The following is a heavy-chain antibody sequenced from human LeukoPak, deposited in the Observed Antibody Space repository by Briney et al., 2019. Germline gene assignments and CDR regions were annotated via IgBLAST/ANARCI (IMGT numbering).Heavy chain of an antibody. J-gene: IGHJ5*02. Sequence: GGSLRLSCAASGFTFSSYWMSWVRQAPGKGLEWVANIKQDGSEKYYVDSVKGRFTISRGNAKNSLYLQMNSLRAEDTAVYYCARDNVVVPAATRACWFDPWGQGTLVTVSS. CDR1: GFTFSSYW. V-gene: IGHV3-7*03. CDR3: ARDNVVVPAATRACWFDP. CDR2: IKQDGSEK. D-gene: IGHD2-2*01.